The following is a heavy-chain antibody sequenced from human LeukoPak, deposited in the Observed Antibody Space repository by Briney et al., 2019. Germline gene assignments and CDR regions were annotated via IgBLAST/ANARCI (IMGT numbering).Heavy chain of an antibody. CDR1: GGSFSGYY. V-gene: IGHV4-34*01. Sequence: SETLSVTCAVYGGSFSGYYGSWIRQPPGKGLEWIGEINHSGSTNYNPSLKSLVTISEDTSKNQFSQKLSSGPAADTAVYYCRHYYGWGSIWEDWGQGTLVTVSS. D-gene: IGHD3-10*01. CDR2: INHSGST. CDR3: RHYYGWGSIWED. J-gene: IGHJ4*02.